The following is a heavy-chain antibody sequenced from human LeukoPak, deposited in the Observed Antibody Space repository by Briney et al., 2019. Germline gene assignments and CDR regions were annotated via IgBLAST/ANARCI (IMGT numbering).Heavy chain of an antibody. J-gene: IGHJ3*02. V-gene: IGHV4-39*07. Sequence: SETLSLTCSVSGGSISGSHFYWGWIRQPPGKGLEWIGSIYHSGSTYYNPSLKSRVTISVDTSKNQFSLKLSSVTAADTAVYYCARDTGNPGGRDDAFDIWGQGTMVTVSS. CDR1: GGSISGSHFY. CDR2: IYHSGST. D-gene: IGHD1-14*01. CDR3: ARDTGNPGGRDDAFDI.